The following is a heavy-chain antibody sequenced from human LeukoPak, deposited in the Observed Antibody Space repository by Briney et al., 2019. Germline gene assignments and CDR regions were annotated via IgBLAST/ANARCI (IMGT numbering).Heavy chain of an antibody. CDR1: GGSISSGSYY. CDR2: IYTSGST. D-gene: IGHD3-22*01. Sequence: SETLSLTCTVSGGSISSGSYYWSWIRQPAGKGLEWIGRIYTSGSTNYNPSLKSRVTISVDTTKNHFSLKLSSVTAADTAVYYCARDGPSYYYDSSGQGYAFDIWGQGTMVTVSS. CDR3: ARDGPSYYYDSSGQGYAFDI. J-gene: IGHJ3*02. V-gene: IGHV4-61*02.